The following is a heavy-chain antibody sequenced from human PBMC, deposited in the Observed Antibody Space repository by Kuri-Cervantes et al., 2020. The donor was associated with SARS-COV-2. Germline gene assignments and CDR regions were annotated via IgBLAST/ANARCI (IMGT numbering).Heavy chain of an antibody. D-gene: IGHD6-6*01. CDR1: GYTFTGYY. CDR2: INPKSGGT. V-gene: IGHV1-2*02. J-gene: IGHJ4*02. Sequence: ASVKVSCKASGYTFTGYYMHWVRQAPGQGLEWMGWINPKSGGTNYAQKFQDRVTMTRDTSISTAYMELSRLRSDDTAVYYCARDPGASSSDYFDYWGQGTPVTVSS. CDR3: ARDPGASSSDYFDY.